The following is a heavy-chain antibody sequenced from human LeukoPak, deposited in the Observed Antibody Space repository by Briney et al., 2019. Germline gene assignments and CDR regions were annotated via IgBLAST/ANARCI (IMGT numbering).Heavy chain of an antibody. Sequence: GGSLRLSCAASGFTFSGYAMTWVRQAPGKGLEWVSAIGGSGDKKYYADSVKGRFTISRDNSKNTLYLQMNSLRAEDTAIYYCAKLTYRYFGSGSYSIDYWGQGTLVTVSS. J-gene: IGHJ4*02. D-gene: IGHD3-10*01. V-gene: IGHV3-23*01. CDR2: IGGSGDKK. CDR3: AKLTYRYFGSGSYSIDY. CDR1: GFTFSGYA.